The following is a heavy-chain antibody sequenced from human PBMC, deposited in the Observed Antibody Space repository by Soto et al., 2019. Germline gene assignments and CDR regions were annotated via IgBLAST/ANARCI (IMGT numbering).Heavy chain of an antibody. CDR1: GFTFSSYS. J-gene: IGHJ4*02. Sequence: EVQLVESGGGLVQPGGSLRLSCAASGFTFSSYSMNWVRQAPGKGLEWVSYISSSSSYTNYADSVKGRFTISRDNAKNSLYLQMNSLRAEDTAVYYCARVGGYSSGWFDYWGQGTLVTVSS. CDR3: ARVGGYSSGWFDY. V-gene: IGHV3-48*04. D-gene: IGHD6-19*01. CDR2: ISSSSSYT.